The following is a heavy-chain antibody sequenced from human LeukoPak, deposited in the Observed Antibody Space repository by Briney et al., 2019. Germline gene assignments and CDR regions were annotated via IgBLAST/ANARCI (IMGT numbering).Heavy chain of an antibody. CDR1: GGSISSSSYY. D-gene: IGHD3-10*01. Sequence: PSETLSLTCTVSGGSISSSSYYWGWIRQPPGKGLEWIGSIYYSGSTYYNPSLKSRVTISVDTSKNQFSLKLSSVTAADTAVYYCARAIWYYGSGRSYYFDYWGQGTLVTVSS. CDR2: IYYSGST. V-gene: IGHV4-39*07. CDR3: ARAIWYYGSGRSYYFDY. J-gene: IGHJ4*02.